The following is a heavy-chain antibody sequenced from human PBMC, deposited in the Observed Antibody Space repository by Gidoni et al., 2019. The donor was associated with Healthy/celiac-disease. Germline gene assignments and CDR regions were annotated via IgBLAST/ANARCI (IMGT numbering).Heavy chain of an antibody. CDR1: GVTFSSYA. V-gene: IGHV3-30-3*01. Sequence: QVQLVESGGGVVQPGRSLRLSCAASGVTFSSYAMHWVRQAPGKGLEWVAVISYDGSNKYYADSVKGRFTISRDNSKNTLYLQMNSLRAEDTAVYYCARDGGSGWYGDYWGQGTLVTVSS. J-gene: IGHJ4*02. D-gene: IGHD6-19*01. CDR3: ARDGGSGWYGDY. CDR2: ISYDGSNK.